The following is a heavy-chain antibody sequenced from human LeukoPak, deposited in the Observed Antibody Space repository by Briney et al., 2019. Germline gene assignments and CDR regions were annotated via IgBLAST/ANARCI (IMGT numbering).Heavy chain of an antibody. CDR1: GFTFTTYA. Sequence: PGGSLRLSCVTSGFTFTTYAMHWVRQAPGKGLEWLAVVSDDGTSKYYADSVKGRFTISRDNSKNTLYLQMNSLRAEDTAVYYCARLPAYCSSTNCYYDYWGQGTLVTVSS. CDR2: VSDDGTSK. J-gene: IGHJ4*02. V-gene: IGHV3-30-3*01. D-gene: IGHD2-2*01. CDR3: ARLPAYCSSTNCYYDY.